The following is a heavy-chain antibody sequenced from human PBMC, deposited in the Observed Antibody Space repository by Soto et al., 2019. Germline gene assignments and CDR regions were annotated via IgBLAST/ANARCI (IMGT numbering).Heavy chain of an antibody. CDR3: ARDSPRSYCSSTSCYHAFDI. CDR2: ISSSGSTI. V-gene: IGHV3-11*01. J-gene: IGHJ3*02. D-gene: IGHD2-2*01. Sequence: GGSLRLSCAASGFTFSDYYMSWIRQAPGKGLEWVSYISSSGSTIYYADSVKGRFTISRDNAKNSLYLQMNSLRAEDTAVYYCARDSPRSYCSSTSCYHAFDIWGQGTMVTVSS. CDR1: GFTFSDYY.